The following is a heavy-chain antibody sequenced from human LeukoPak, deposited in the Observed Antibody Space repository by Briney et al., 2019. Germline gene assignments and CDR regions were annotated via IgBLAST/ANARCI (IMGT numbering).Heavy chain of an antibody. CDR1: GFTFSSYG. CDR3: ARASIKDDYYDSSGYSYYFDY. J-gene: IGHJ4*02. Sequence: GGSLRLSCAASGFTFSSYGMHWVRQAPGKGLEWVAVIWYDGSNKYYADSVKGRFTISRDNSKNTLYLQMNSLRAEDTAVYYCARASIKDDYYDSSGYSYYFDYWGQGTLVTVSS. V-gene: IGHV3-33*01. D-gene: IGHD3-22*01. CDR2: IWYDGSNK.